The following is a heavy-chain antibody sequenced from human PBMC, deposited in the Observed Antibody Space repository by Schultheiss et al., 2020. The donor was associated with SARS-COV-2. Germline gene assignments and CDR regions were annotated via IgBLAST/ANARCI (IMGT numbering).Heavy chain of an antibody. CDR2: IGTAGDP. V-gene: IGHV3-13*05. J-gene: IGHJ4*02. Sequence: GGSLRLSCAASGFTFSSYDMHWVRQATGRGLEWVSAIGTAGDPFYPGSVKGRFTISRDNSKNTLYLQMNSLRAEDTAVYYCARGCYGSGSCPVDHWGQGTLVTVSS. CDR3: ARGCYGSGSCPVDH. D-gene: IGHD3-10*01. CDR1: GFTFSSYD.